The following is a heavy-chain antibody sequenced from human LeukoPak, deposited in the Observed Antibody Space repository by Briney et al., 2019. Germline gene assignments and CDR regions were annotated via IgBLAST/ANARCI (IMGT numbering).Heavy chain of an antibody. CDR3: ARVYSVSYYADYYYYYMDV. Sequence: ASVKVSCKASGYIFTSYGISWVRQAPGQGLEWMGWISAYNGNTNYAQKLQGRVTMTTDTSTSTAYMELRSLRSDDTAVYYCARVYSVSYYADYYYYYMDVWGKGTTVTVSS. V-gene: IGHV1-18*01. D-gene: IGHD1-26*01. CDR1: GYIFTSYG. CDR2: ISAYNGNT. J-gene: IGHJ6*03.